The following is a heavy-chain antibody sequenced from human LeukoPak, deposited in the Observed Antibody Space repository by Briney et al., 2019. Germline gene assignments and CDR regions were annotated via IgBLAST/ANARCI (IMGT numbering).Heavy chain of an antibody. CDR1: GGSISSSNW. V-gene: IGHV4-4*02. Sequence: PSETLSLTCAVSGGSISSSNWWSWVRQPPGKGLEWIGEIYHSGSTNYNPSLKSRVTISVDKSKNQFSLKLSSVTAADTAVYSCARDFVRDTSDYYGSSFDCWGQGTLVTVSS. CDR3: ARDFVRDTSDYYGSSFDC. D-gene: IGHD3-22*01. J-gene: IGHJ4*02. CDR2: IYHSGST.